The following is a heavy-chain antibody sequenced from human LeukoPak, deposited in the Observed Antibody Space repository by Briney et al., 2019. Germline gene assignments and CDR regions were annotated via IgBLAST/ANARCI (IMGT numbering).Heavy chain of an antibody. J-gene: IGHJ4*02. V-gene: IGHV4-59*01. D-gene: IGHD2-15*01. CDR2: ISYSGST. CDR1: GGSISGYY. CDR3: ARQVGYCSGGSCYSFDY. Sequence: SETLSLTCTVSGGSISGYYWTWIRQPPGKGLEWIGYISYSGSTNYNPSLKSPLTISVDTSNNQFSLKLSSVTAADTAVYYCARQVGYCSGGSCYSFDYWGQGTLVTVSS.